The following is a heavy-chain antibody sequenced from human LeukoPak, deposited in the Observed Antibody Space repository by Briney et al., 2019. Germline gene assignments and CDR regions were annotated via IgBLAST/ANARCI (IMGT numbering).Heavy chain of an antibody. Sequence: PGGSLRLSCAASGFTFSSYAMSWVRQAPGKGLEWVSTISGSSGSTYYADSVKGRFTISRDNSKNTLYLQMNSLRAENTAVYYCAKPTVTTLYYFEYWGQGTLVTVSS. CDR1: GFTFSSYA. J-gene: IGHJ4*02. D-gene: IGHD4-17*01. CDR3: AKPTVTTLYYFEY. V-gene: IGHV3-23*01. CDR2: ISGSSGST.